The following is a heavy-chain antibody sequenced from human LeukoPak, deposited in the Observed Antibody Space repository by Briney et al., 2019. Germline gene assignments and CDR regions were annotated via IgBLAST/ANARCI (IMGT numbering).Heavy chain of an antibody. CDR1: GFTSNYW. CDR3: TRGYSGYGNFDC. D-gene: IGHD5-12*01. V-gene: IGHV3-74*01. CDR2: ISGDGSTT. J-gene: IGHJ4*02. Sequence: PGGSLRLSCAAIGFTSNYWMHWVRQAPGRGRVWVSRISGDGSTTFYADSVKGRFTISRDNSKNTLYLQMNSLRAEDTAVYYCTRGYSGYGNFDCWGQGTLVTVSS.